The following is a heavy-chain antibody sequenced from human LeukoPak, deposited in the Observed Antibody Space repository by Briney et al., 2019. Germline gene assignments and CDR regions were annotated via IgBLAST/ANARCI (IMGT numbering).Heavy chain of an antibody. D-gene: IGHD6-13*01. CDR2: ISSSSSYI. CDR1: GFTFSSYS. Sequence: GGSLRLSCAASGFTFSSYSMNWVRQAPGKGLEWVSSISSSSSYIYYADSVKGRFTISRDNAKNSLYLQMNSLRAEDTAVYYCARGPPYSSSWPKTYGMDVWGQGTTVTVSS. J-gene: IGHJ6*02. CDR3: ARGPPYSSSWPKTYGMDV. V-gene: IGHV3-21*01.